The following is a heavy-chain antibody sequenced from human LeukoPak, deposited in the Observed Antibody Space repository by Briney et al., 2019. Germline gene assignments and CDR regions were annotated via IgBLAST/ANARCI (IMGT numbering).Heavy chain of an antibody. CDR2: IYYSGST. D-gene: IGHD2-8*01. Sequence: SETLSLTCTVSGGSLSSSSSYWGWIRQPPGKGLEWIVRIYYSGSTYYNPSLKSRDTISVDTSKNQFSLKLSSVTAADTAGYYGASPGYCTNGVCHGAFDIWGQGTMVTVSS. V-gene: IGHV4-39*07. CDR3: ASPGYCTNGVCHGAFDI. CDR1: GGSLSSSSSY. J-gene: IGHJ3*02.